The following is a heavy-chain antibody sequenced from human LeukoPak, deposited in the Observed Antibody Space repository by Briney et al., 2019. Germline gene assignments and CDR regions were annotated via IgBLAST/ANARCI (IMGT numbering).Heavy chain of an antibody. CDR1: GFTFSSNG. CDR3: AKGSGCADQYYYSTTDV. J-gene: IGHJ6*03. Sequence: GPLPPSSASSGFTFSSNGMRGGPRAPGRGREWLAWIRDDGGNTYYTASVKGRFTISIDNSTNTLYLHVNSLTPEDTAVYYCAKGSGCADQYYYSTTDVWGKGTPVTISS. D-gene: IGHD6-19*01. CDR2: IRDDGGNT. V-gene: IGHV3-30*02.